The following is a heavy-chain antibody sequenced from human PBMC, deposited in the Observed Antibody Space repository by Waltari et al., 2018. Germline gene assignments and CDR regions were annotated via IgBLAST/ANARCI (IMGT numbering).Heavy chain of an antibody. CDR1: GSTFSNFA. J-gene: IGHJ6*02. CDR2: ITAGNDNT. Sequence: QVQLVQSGAEVNKPGASVKVSCKASGSTFSNFAIHWVRQAPGKRLEWMGWITAGNDNTKYSQKFQGRLTITRDTSASTAYMELSSLTSEDTAVYYCAAFTSGWSYGMDVWGQGTTVTVSS. V-gene: IGHV1-3*01. D-gene: IGHD6-19*01. CDR3: AAFTSGWSYGMDV.